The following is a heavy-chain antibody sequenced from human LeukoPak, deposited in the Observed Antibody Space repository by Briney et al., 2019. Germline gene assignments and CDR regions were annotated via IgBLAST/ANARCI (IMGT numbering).Heavy chain of an antibody. D-gene: IGHD3-22*01. CDR2: IYPGDSDT. V-gene: IGHV5-51*01. J-gene: IGHJ6*02. CDR3: ARALITTWTYYYYGMDV. CDR1: GYSFTNYW. Sequence: GESLKISCKASGYSFTNYWIGWVRQMPGKGLEWMGIIYPGDSDTRYSTSFQGQVTFSVDKSVSTAYLQWSSLRASDTAMYFCARALITTWTYYYYGMDVWGQGTTVTVSS.